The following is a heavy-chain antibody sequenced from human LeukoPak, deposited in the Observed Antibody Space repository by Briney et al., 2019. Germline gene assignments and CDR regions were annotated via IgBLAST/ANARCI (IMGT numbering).Heavy chain of an antibody. CDR2: IYYSGST. CDR1: GGSISSYY. CDR3: ARHVRWFGEMSAFDI. Sequence: SETLFLTCTVSGGSISSYYWSWIRQPPGKGLEWIGYIYYSGSTNYNPSLKSRVTISVDTSKNQFSLKLSSVTAADTAVYYCARHVRWFGEMSAFDIWGQGTMVTVSS. J-gene: IGHJ3*02. D-gene: IGHD3-10*01. V-gene: IGHV4-59*08.